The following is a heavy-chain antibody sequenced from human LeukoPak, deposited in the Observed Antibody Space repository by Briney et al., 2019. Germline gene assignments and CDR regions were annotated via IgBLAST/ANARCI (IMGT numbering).Heavy chain of an antibody. J-gene: IGHJ6*03. V-gene: IGHV3-23*01. CDR3: AKHFYDSRGYYYYYMDV. CDR2: ISGSGTTT. Sequence: PGGSLRLSCAASGFTFSSNAMSWVRPAPGKGLEWVSAISGSGTTTFYADSVQGRFTISRDNSKNTLYLQMNSLRAEDTAVYYCAKHFYDSRGYYYYYMDVWGKGTTVTVSS. D-gene: IGHD3-22*01. CDR1: GFTFSSNA.